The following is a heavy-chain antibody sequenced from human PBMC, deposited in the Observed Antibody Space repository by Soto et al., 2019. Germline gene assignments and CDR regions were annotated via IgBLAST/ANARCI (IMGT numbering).Heavy chain of an antibody. CDR2: IVPMFGTA. CDR1: GGTFGNTA. Sequence: QVQLMQSGAEVKEPGSSVNVSCKTSGGTFGNTAVTWVRQAPGQGLEWIGGIVPMFGTANYAQKFRGRVTITADESTSTAYMELSSLRSDDTAVYYCARDGDPGYSFWSGPLGGGRFDPWGQGTLVTVSS. D-gene: IGHD3-3*01. V-gene: IGHV1-69*12. J-gene: IGHJ5*02. CDR3: ARDGDPGYSFWSGPLGGGRFDP.